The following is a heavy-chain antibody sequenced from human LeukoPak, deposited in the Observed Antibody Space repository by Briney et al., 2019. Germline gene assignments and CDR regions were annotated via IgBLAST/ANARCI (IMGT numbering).Heavy chain of an antibody. CDR2: IRGSDGRT. CDR1: KFTFRGHA. Sequence: GGSLRLSCAASKFTFRGHAMTWVRQAPGQGLEWVSSIRGSDGRTFYADSVKGRFTISRDNAKNTLYLQMNSLRAEDTAVYYCAKDPNGDYIGAFDIWGQGIMVTVSS. V-gene: IGHV3-23*01. J-gene: IGHJ3*02. D-gene: IGHD2-8*01. CDR3: AKDPNGDYIGAFDI.